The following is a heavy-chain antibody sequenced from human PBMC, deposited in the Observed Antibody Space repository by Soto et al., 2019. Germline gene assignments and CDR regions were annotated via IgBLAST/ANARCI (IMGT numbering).Heavy chain of an antibody. Sequence: GGSLRLSCAASGFTFSSYEMNWVRQAPGKGLEWVPYISSSGSTIYYADSVKGRFTISRDNAKNSLYLQMNSLRAEDTAVYYCARVLELVGYYDSSGYLDYWGQGTLVTVSS. CDR1: GFTFSSYE. CDR2: ISSSGSTI. J-gene: IGHJ4*02. CDR3: ARVLELVGYYDSSGYLDY. D-gene: IGHD3-22*01. V-gene: IGHV3-48*03.